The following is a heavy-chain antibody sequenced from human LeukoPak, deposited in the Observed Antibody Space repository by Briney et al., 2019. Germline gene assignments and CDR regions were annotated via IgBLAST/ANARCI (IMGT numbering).Heavy chain of an antibody. D-gene: IGHD6-13*01. V-gene: IGHV3-30*18. J-gene: IGHJ4*02. CDR1: GFTFSSYG. Sequence: GGSLRLSCAASGFTFSSYGMHWVRQAPGKGLEWVAVISYDGSNKYYADSVKGRFTIFRDNSKNTLYLQMNSLRAEDTAVYYCAKAHSIAAAGVGYWGQRTLVTVSS. CDR3: AKAHSIAAAGVGY. CDR2: ISYDGSNK.